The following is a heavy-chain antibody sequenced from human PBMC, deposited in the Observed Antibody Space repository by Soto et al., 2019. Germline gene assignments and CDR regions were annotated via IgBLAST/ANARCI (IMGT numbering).Heavy chain of an antibody. CDR3: ARKGGWLRTYFDY. CDR1: GGSFSDYY. D-gene: IGHD5-12*01. V-gene: IGHV4-34*01. CDR2: INHSGST. Sequence: QVQLQQWGAGLLKPSETLSLTCAVYGGSFSDYYWSWLRQPPGKGLEWIGEINHSGSTNYKPSLKSRVTISVDTSKNQFSLRLSSVTAADTAVYYWARKGGWLRTYFDYWGQGRLVTVSS. J-gene: IGHJ4*02.